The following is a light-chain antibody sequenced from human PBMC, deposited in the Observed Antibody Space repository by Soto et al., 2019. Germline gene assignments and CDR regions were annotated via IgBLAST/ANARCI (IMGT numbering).Light chain of an antibody. CDR2: GNS. CDR1: SSNIGAGYD. J-gene: IGLJ2*01. Sequence: QSALTQPPSVSGAPGQWVTISCTGSSSNIGAGYDVHWYQQLPGTAPKFLIYGNSNRPSGVPDRFSGSKSGTSASLAITGLQAEDEADYYCQSYDSSLSGNVVFGGGTKLTVL. V-gene: IGLV1-40*01. CDR3: QSYDSSLSGNVV.